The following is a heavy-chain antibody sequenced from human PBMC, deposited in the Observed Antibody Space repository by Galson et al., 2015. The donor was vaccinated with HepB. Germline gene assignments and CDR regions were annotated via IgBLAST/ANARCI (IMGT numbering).Heavy chain of an antibody. Sequence: SLRLSCAASGFIFSSYWMHWVRQAPGKGLVWVSRTNPDGSITTYADSVKARFTISRDSAKNTLYLQMIGLRVEDTAVYYCTRDPYGGPNCDSWGQGTLVAVSS. CDR2: TNPDGSIT. CDR1: GFIFSSYW. J-gene: IGHJ4*02. V-gene: IGHV3-74*01. CDR3: TRDPYGGPNCDS. D-gene: IGHD4-23*01.